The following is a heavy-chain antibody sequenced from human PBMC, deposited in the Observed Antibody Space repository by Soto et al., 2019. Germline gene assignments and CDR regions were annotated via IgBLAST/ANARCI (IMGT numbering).Heavy chain of an antibody. D-gene: IGHD6-6*01. CDR2: ISGSGDTT. V-gene: IGHV3-23*01. Sequence: GGSLRLSCAACGFTFSSYAMNWVRQAPGKGLEWVSVISGSGDTTYYADSVKGRFSVSRDNSKNTLYLQMNSLRAEDTAVYYCAKKGTAARTFDYWGQGTLVTVSS. J-gene: IGHJ4*02. CDR3: AKKGTAARTFDY. CDR1: GFTFSSYA.